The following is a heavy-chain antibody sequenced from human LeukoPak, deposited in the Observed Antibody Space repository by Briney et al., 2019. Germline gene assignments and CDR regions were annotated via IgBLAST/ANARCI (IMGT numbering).Heavy chain of an antibody. V-gene: IGHV4-59*08. J-gene: IGHJ4*02. CDR1: GGSISSYY. Sequence: PSETLSLTCTVSGGSISSYYWSWIRQPPGKGLEWIGYIYYSGSTNYNPPLKSRVTISVDTSKNQFSLRLSSVTASDTALYYCARHFGSGTFPLDYWGQGTLVTVSS. D-gene: IGHD3-10*01. CDR3: ARHFGSGTFPLDY. CDR2: IYYSGST.